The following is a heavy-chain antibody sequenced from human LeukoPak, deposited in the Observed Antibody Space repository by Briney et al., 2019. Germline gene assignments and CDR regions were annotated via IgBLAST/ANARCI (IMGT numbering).Heavy chain of an antibody. J-gene: IGHJ4*02. CDR3: ARRAATMIVVVIKLMYYFDY. CDR1: GGSFSGYY. D-gene: IGHD3-22*01. Sequence: SETLSLTCAVYGGSFSGYYWSWIRQPPGKGLEWIGEINHSGSTNYNPSLKSRVTISVDTSKNQFSLKLSSVTAADTAVYYCARRAATMIVVVIKLMYYFDYWGQGTLVTVSS. V-gene: IGHV4-34*01. CDR2: INHSGST.